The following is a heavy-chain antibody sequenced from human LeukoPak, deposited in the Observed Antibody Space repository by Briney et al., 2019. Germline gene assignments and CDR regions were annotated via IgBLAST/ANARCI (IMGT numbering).Heavy chain of an antibody. Sequence: SETLSLTCTVFGGSISSGSYYWSWIRQPAGKGLEWIGRIYTSGSTNYNPSLKSRVTISVDTSKNQFSLKLSSVTAADTAVYYCARGKSGYSYGDRFDYWGQGTLVTVSS. D-gene: IGHD5-18*01. CDR2: IYTSGST. CDR1: GGSISSGSYY. CDR3: ARGKSGYSYGDRFDY. J-gene: IGHJ4*02. V-gene: IGHV4-61*02.